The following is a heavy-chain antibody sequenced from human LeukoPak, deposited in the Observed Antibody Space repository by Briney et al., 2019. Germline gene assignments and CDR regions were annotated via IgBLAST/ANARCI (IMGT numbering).Heavy chain of an antibody. CDR3: ARDRGGWLSHFDY. D-gene: IGHD6-19*01. J-gene: IGHJ4*02. CDR2: IYQSGST. CDR1: GGSISTRNW. Sequence: SETLSLTCAVSGGSISTRNWWSWVRQPPGKGLEWIGEIYQSGSTNYNPSLKSRVTISIDTSKNQFSLKLSSVTAADTAVYYCARDRGGWLSHFDYWGQGTLVTVSS. V-gene: IGHV4-4*02.